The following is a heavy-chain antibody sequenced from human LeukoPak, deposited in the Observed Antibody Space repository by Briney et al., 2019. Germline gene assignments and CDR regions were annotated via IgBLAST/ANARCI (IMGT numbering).Heavy chain of an antibody. J-gene: IGHJ2*01. V-gene: IGHV3-23*01. CDR2: MSDIGPNT. CDR1: GFGVSDYA. D-gene: IGHD5-12*01. CDR3: AREVGTAGYFDL. Sequence: GGSLRLSCAASGFGVSDYAMTWIRQSPGKGLEWVSSMSDIGPNTYYADSVKGRFTISRDTSKNTVFLQMNSLRAEDTALYYCAREVGTAGYFDLWGRGTLVTVSS.